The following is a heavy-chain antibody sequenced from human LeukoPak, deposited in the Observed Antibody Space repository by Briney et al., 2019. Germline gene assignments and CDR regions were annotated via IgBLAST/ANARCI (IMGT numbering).Heavy chain of an antibody. J-gene: IGHJ4*02. CDR3: AREAVCSGCHYFDY. CDR2: IYYSGST. D-gene: IGHD6-19*01. V-gene: IGHV4-59*08. CDR1: GGSISSYY. Sequence: SETLSLTCTVSGGSISSYYWSWIRQPPGKGLEWIGYIYYSGSTNYNPSLKSRVTISVDTSKNQFSLKLSSVTAADTAVYYCAREAVCSGCHYFDYWGQGTLVTVSP.